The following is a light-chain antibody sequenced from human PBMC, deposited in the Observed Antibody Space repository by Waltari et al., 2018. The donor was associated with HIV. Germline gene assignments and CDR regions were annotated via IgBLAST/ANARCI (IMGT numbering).Light chain of an antibody. Sequence: QSVLTQPPSVSAAPGQKVTVSCSGSGSNLGHNYVAWYQQLPRTAPKLLIYETNKRPSGIPDRFSGSKSGTSATLGITGLQTGDEADYYCGTWDNSLGGYIFGSGTKVTV. J-gene: IGLJ1*01. CDR2: ETN. CDR1: GSNLGHNY. V-gene: IGLV1-51*02. CDR3: GTWDNSLGGYI.